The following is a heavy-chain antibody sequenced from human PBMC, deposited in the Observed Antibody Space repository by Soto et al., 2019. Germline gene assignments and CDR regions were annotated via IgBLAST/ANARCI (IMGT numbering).Heavy chain of an antibody. CDR1: GFTFSSYS. CDR2: ISSSSSTI. V-gene: IGHV3-48*02. CDR3: ARDIVATIIGEGNY. J-gene: IGHJ4*02. Sequence: EVQLVESGGGLVQPGGSLRLSCAASGFTFSSYSMNWVRQAPGKGLEWVSYISSSSSTICYADSVKGRFTISRDNAKNSLYLQMTSLRDEDPAVYYCARDIVATIIGEGNYWGQGTLVTVST. D-gene: IGHD5-12*01.